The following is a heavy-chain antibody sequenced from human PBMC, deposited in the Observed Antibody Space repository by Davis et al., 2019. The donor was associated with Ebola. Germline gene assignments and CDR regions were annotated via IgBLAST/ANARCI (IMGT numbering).Heavy chain of an antibody. J-gene: IGHJ4*02. CDR2: ISGSGGTT. CDR1: VITFSSYA. D-gene: IGHD3-22*01. Sequence: GESLKISCADSVITFSSYAMTWVRQAPGKGLEWVSAISGSGGTTYYAGSVKGRFTVSRDNSKKTMYLQMNSLRAEDTAVYYCARRFESGFDYFDYWGQGTLVTVSS. CDR3: ARRFESGFDYFDY. V-gene: IGHV3-23*01.